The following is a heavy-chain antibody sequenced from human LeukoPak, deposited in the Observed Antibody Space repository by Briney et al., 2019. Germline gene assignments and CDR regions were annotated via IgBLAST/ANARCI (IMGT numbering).Heavy chain of an antibody. Sequence: TGESLRLSCAASGFNFADSAMSWVRQTPRKGLEWVSLISFNGRNTYYGDSVKGRFTISRDNSKDTVYLQMNSLRAEDTAIFYCARDIELSTWGPGTMVTVSS. CDR3: ARDIELST. CDR1: GFNFADSA. J-gene: IGHJ3*01. D-gene: IGHD5-12*01. V-gene: IGHV3-23*01. CDR2: ISFNGRNT.